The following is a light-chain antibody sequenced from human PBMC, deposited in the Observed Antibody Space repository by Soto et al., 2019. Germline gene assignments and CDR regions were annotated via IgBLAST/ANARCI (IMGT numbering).Light chain of an antibody. J-gene: IGKJ4*01. CDR3: QQYNSYPLT. Sequence: DIQMTQSPSSLSASIGDRVTITCRASQDISSWLIWYQQKPGKAPKSLIYDASSLKSGVPSRFSGSGSGTDFTLNISSLQPEDIETYYCQQYNSYPLTFGGGTKVEIK. V-gene: IGKV1D-16*01. CDR2: DAS. CDR1: QDISSW.